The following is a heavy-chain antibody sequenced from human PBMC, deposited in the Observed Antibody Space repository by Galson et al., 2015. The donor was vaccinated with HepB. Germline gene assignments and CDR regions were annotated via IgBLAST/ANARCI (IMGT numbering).Heavy chain of an antibody. J-gene: IGHJ4*02. CDR2: ITGSGGST. D-gene: IGHD3-10*01. V-gene: IGHV3-23*01. CDR1: GFTFNFFG. Sequence: SLRLSCAASGFTFNFFGMNWVRQVPGKGLEWVSSITGSGGSTYHADSVKGRFTISRDNSKSTLYLLMNSLKVEDTAIYYCARFLWFGESLIPFDYWGQGTLVTVSS. CDR3: ARFLWFGESLIPFDY.